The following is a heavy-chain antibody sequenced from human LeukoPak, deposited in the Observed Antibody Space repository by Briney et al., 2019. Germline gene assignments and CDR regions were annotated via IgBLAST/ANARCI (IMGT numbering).Heavy chain of an antibody. CDR3: AKYGDYWYFDL. CDR1: GGSISSSNW. J-gene: IGHJ2*01. V-gene: IGHV4-4*02. CDR2: VYHSGST. D-gene: IGHD4-17*01. Sequence: SGTLSLTCAVSGGSISSSNWWSWIRQPPGKGLEWIGEVYHSGSTNYNPSLKSRVTISVDKSKNQFSLKLSSVTAADTAVYYCAKYGDYWYFDLWGRGTLVTVSS.